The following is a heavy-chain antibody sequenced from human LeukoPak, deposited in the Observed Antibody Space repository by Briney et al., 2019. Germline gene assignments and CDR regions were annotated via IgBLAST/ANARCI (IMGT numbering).Heavy chain of an antibody. CDR1: GYSFTGHH. J-gene: IGHJ4*02. CDR2: INPKSGGT. D-gene: IGHD3-10*01. CDR3: ARHYPTHLDF. V-gene: IGHV1-2*02. Sequence: GASVKVSCKAPGYSFTGHHMHWVRQAPGQGLEWMGWINPKSGGTNYAQKFQGRVTMTRDTSISTAYMELSSLRSDDTAVYYCARHYPTHLDFWGQGTLVTVSS.